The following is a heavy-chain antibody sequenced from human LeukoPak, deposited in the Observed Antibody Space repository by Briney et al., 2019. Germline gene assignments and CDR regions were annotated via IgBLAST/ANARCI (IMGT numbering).Heavy chain of an antibody. CDR1: GYTFTDYH. D-gene: IGHD1-20*01. CDR2: MNPNSGGT. J-gene: IGHJ4*02. Sequence: ASVKVSCKTSGYTFTDYHIYWVRQAPGQGLEWMGWMNPNSGGTNYAQKFQGRVTTTRDTSISTAYMELRSLRSDDTAVYYCAVYLEGEYYFDYWGQGTLVTVSS. CDR3: AVYLEGEYYFDY. V-gene: IGHV1-2*02.